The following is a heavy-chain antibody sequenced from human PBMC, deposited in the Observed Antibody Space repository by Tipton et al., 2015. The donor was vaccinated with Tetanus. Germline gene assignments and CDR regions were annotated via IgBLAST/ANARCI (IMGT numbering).Heavy chain of an antibody. D-gene: IGHD2-21*02. CDR3: ARGMAEASNCGGDCYSDY. J-gene: IGHJ4*02. V-gene: IGHV3-21*01. CDR2: ISSSSRYI. CDR1: EFTFSSYP. Sequence: SLRLSCVASEFTFSSYPMAWVRQAPGKGLEWVSSISSSSRYIYYADSVKGRFTISRDNAKNSLYLQMISLRAEDTAVYSCARGMAEASNCGGDCYSDYWGQGTLVTVSS.